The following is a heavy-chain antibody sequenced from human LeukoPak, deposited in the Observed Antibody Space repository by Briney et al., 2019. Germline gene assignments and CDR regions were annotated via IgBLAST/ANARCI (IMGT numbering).Heavy chain of an antibody. V-gene: IGHV4-4*07. CDR2: IYTSGST. Sequence: SETLSLTCTVSGGSISSYYWSWIRQPAGKGREWIGRIYTSGSTNYNASLKSRVSMSVDTSKNQFSLKLSSVTAADTAVFYCARENSGSYREFDYWGQGTLVTVSS. CDR1: GGSISSYY. CDR3: ARENSGSYREFDY. D-gene: IGHD1-26*01. J-gene: IGHJ4*02.